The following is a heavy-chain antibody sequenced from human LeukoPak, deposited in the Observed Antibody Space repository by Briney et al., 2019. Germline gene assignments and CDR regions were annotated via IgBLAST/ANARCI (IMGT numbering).Heavy chain of an antibody. J-gene: IGHJ4*02. V-gene: IGHV4-59*08. CDR1: GGSISSYY. Sequence: SETLSLTCTVSGGSISSYYWSWIRQPPGKGLEWIGYIYYSGSTNYNPSLKSRVTISVDTSKNQFSLKLSSVTAADTAVYYCAGAGIVGASSPIDYWGQGTLVTVSS. CDR2: IYYSGST. D-gene: IGHD1-26*01. CDR3: AGAGIVGASSPIDY.